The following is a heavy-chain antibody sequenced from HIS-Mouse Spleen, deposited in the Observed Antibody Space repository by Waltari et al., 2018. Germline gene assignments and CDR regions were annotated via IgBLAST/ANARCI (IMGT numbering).Heavy chain of an antibody. Sequence: QVQLQESGPGLVKPSQTLSLTCTVSGGSISSGDYYWSWIRQPPGKGLEGIGYIYYSGSTYYNPSLKSRVTISVDTSKNQFSLKLSSVTAADTAVYYCARDEVHCSGGSCYNLLYWGQGTLVTVSS. CDR2: IYYSGST. CDR3: ARDEVHCSGGSCYNLLY. J-gene: IGHJ4*02. V-gene: IGHV4-30-4*01. CDR1: GGSISSGDYY. D-gene: IGHD2-15*01.